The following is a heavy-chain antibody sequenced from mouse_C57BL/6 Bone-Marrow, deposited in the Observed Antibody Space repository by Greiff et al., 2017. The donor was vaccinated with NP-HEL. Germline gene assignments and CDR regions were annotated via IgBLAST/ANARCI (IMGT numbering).Heavy chain of an antibody. CDR3: ARESPYYYGSSGFAY. D-gene: IGHD1-1*01. V-gene: IGHV1-55*01. CDR1: GYTFTSYW. J-gene: IGHJ3*01. Sequence: QVQLQQPGAELVKPGASVKMSCKASGYTFTSYWITWVKQRPGQGLEWIGDIYPGSGSTNYNEKFKSKATLTVATSSSTAYMQLSSLTSEDSAVYYCARESPYYYGSSGFAYWGQGTLVTVSA. CDR2: IYPGSGST.